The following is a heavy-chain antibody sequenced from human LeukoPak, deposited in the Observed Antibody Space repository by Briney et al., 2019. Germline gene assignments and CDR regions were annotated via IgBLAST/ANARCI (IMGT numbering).Heavy chain of an antibody. J-gene: IGHJ4*02. D-gene: IGHD6-6*01. V-gene: IGHV4-59*08. Sequence: SEALSLTCSVSGGSVSSYYWSWLQPPPGKGLEWIGYVYYTGSTNYNPSLKSRVTMFEDKSKNQFSLRLYSVTVADTAVYYCARHFAYSSSSYFDYWGQGSLVTVSS. CDR2: VYYTGST. CDR3: ARHFAYSSSSYFDY. CDR1: GGSVSSYY.